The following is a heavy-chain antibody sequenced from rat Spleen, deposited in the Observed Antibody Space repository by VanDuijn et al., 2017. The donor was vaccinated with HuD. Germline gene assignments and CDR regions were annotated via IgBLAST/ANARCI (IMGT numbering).Heavy chain of an antibody. CDR2: ITNAAGKV. V-gene: IGHV5-25*01. J-gene: IGHJ3*01. CDR3: ARLGITIGAGHWFAY. D-gene: IGHD1-2*01. CDR1: GFIFSDHY. Sequence: EVQLVESDGGLVRPGRSLKLSCAASGFIFSDHYVAWVRQAPTKGLEWVASITNAAGKVHYPDSVKGRFTISRDTAQNTLYLQMNSPTSEDTATYYCARLGITIGAGHWFAYWGQGTLVTVSS.